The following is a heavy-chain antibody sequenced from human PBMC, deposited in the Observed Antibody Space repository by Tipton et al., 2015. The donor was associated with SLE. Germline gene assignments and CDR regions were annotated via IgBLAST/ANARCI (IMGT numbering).Heavy chain of an antibody. CDR3: ASVNYYDSSGPYHFQH. CDR1: GGSISSHY. D-gene: IGHD3-22*01. J-gene: IGHJ1*01. V-gene: IGHV4-59*11. Sequence: TLSLTCTVSGGSISSHYWSWIRQPPGKGLEWIGYIYYSGSTNYNPSLKSRVTISVDASKNQFSLKLSSVTAADTAVYYCASVNYYDSSGPYHFQHWGQGTLVTVSS. CDR2: IYYSGST.